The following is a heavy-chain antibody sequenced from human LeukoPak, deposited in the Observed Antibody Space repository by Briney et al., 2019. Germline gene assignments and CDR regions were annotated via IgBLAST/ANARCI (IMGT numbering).Heavy chain of an antibody. Sequence: SETLSLTCTVSGGSISSYYWSWIRQPPGKGLEWIGYIYYSGSTNYNPSLKSRVTISVDTSKNQFSLKLSSVTAADTAVYYCARGLRDGYNRPFDYWGQGTLVTVSS. J-gene: IGHJ4*02. CDR3: ARGLRDGYNRPFDY. D-gene: IGHD5-24*01. CDR2: IYYSGST. V-gene: IGHV4-59*12. CDR1: GGSISSYY.